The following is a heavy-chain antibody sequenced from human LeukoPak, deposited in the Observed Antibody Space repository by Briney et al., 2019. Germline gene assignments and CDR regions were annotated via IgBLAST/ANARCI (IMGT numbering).Heavy chain of an antibody. J-gene: IGHJ4*02. CDR1: GGSISSGGYY. V-gene: IGHV4-61*02. D-gene: IGHD4-23*01. Sequence: PSQTLSLTCTVSGGSISSGGYYWSWIRQHPGKGLEWIGRIYTSGGTNYNPSLKSRVTMSVDTSKNQFSLKLSSVTAADTAVYYCVRRGGNHNHFDYWGQGTLVTVSS. CDR2: IYTSGGT. CDR3: VRRGGNHNHFDY.